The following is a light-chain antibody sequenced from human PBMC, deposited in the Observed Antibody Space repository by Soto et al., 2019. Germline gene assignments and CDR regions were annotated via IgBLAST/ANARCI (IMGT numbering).Light chain of an antibody. V-gene: IGLV2-14*01. CDR3: SSYTTSGSLV. J-gene: IGLJ2*01. CDR2: DVS. CDR1: SSDVGGYNY. Sequence: QSVLTQPASVSGSPGQSITISCTGTSSDVGGYNYVSRYQQHPGKAPKLMIYDVSNRPSGVSNRFSGSKSGNTASLTISGLQAEDEADYYCSSYTTSGSLVFGGGTQLTVL.